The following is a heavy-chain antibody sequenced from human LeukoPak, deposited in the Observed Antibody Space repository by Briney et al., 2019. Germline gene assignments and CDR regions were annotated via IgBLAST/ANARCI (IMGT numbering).Heavy chain of an antibody. D-gene: IGHD6-19*01. CDR1: GYTFTSYA. CDR2: INTNTGNP. Sequence: ASVKVSCKASGYTFTSYAMNWVRQAPGQGLEWMGWINTNTGNPTYAQGFTGRFVFSLDTSVSTAYLQISSLKAEDTAVYYCARVPIGGWYYYYYGMNVWGQGTTVTVSS. CDR3: ARVPIGGWYYYYYGMNV. V-gene: IGHV7-4-1*02. J-gene: IGHJ6*02.